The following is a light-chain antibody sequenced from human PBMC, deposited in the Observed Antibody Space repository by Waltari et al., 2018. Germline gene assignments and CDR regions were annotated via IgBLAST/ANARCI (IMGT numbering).Light chain of an antibody. J-gene: IGLJ3*02. CDR3: QTWGTGIQV. CDR2: VDNDGSH. Sequence: QVVLTQSPSASASLGASVKPTCTLSSGHSSYAIAWHLQQPEKGPRYLMKVDNDGSHTKGDGIPDRFSGSSSGAERYLTISGLQSDDEADYYCQTWGTGIQVFGGGTKLTVL. V-gene: IGLV4-69*01. CDR1: SGHSSYA.